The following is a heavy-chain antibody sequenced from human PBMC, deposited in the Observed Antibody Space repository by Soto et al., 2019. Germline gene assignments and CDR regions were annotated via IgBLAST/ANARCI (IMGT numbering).Heavy chain of an antibody. CDR3: TKDTHYCSGGRCYEGFDY. Sequence: EVQLLESGGGLVQPGGSLRLSCAASGFTFTGYAMTWVRQAPGKGLEWVSAISGSGSNTHYADYVKGRFTISRDNSKNTVYLQMSSLRAEDTALYYCTKDTHYCSGGRCYEGFDYWGQGTLVTVSS. J-gene: IGHJ4*02. V-gene: IGHV3-23*01. CDR1: GFTFTGYA. D-gene: IGHD2-15*01. CDR2: ISGSGSNT.